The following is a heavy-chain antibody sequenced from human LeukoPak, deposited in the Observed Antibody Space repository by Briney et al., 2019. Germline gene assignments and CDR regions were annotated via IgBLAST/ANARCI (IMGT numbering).Heavy chain of an antibody. V-gene: IGHV4-59*08. CDR2: ISYSGST. Sequence: SETLSLTCTVSGGSINIYSWSWIRQPPGKGLEWIGYISYSGSTNYNPSLKSRVTISMDTSKNQFSLTLSSVTAADTAVYYCARRGASGGVDYWGQGTLVTVSS. D-gene: IGHD1-26*01. J-gene: IGHJ4*02. CDR1: GGSINIYS. CDR3: ARRGASGGVDY.